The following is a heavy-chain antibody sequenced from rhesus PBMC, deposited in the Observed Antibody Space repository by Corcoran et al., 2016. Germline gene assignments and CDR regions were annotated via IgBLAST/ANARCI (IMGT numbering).Heavy chain of an antibody. V-gene: IGHV4-76*01. CDR3: ARQLSTWSTNFDY. CDR2: IYGSRN. CDR1: GGSISGGYD. Sequence: QVQLQESGPGLVKPSETLSLTCAVSGGSISGGYDWSWIRQPPGKGLEWIGYIYGSRNKYNPSLKNRVTSSKDTSKNQFSLKLSAVTAADTAVYYCARQLSTWSTNFDYWGQGVLGTVSS. D-gene: IGHD6-13*01. J-gene: IGHJ4*01.